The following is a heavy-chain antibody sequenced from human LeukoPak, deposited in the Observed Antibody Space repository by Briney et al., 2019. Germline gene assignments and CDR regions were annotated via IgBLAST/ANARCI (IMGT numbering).Heavy chain of an antibody. CDR2: IYYSGST. Sequence: SEXLSLTCTVSGGSISSSSYYWGWIRQPPGKGLEWIGSIYYSGSTYYNPSLKSRVTISVDTSKNQFSLKLSSVTAADTAVYYCARLFRYSSSWPLDYWGQGTLVTVSS. CDR1: GGSISSSSYY. J-gene: IGHJ4*02. V-gene: IGHV4-39*01. CDR3: ARLFRYSSSWPLDY. D-gene: IGHD6-13*01.